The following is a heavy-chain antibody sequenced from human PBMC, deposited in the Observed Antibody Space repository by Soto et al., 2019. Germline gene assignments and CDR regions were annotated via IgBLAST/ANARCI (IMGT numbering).Heavy chain of an antibody. J-gene: IGHJ4*02. V-gene: IGHV1-2*04. CDR3: ARGTDY. Sequence: QVQLVQSGAEVRKPGASVKVSCKASGYTFNDYYIHWVRQAPGQGLEWMGWINPTSGDTNYAQKFRGWVTMTRDTSISTAYMEVTRLTSDDTAVFYCARGTDYWGQGTLVTVSS. CDR1: GYTFNDYY. CDR2: INPTSGDT.